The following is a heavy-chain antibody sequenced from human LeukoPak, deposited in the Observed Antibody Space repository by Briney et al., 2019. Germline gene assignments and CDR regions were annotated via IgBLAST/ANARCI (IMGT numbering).Heavy chain of an antibody. CDR1: GNYW. V-gene: IGHV3-74*01. Sequence: GGSLRHSCAASGNYWMHWVRQAPGKGLVWVSHINSDGSWTSYADSVKGRFTISKDNAKNTVYLQMNSLRAEHTAVYYCVSFYETYWGRGTLVTVSS. CDR3: VSFYETY. CDR2: INSDGSWT. J-gene: IGHJ4*02. D-gene: IGHD2/OR15-2a*01.